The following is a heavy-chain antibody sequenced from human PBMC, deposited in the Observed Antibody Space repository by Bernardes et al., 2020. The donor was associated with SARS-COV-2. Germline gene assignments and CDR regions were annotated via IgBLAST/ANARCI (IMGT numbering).Heavy chain of an antibody. CDR2: IYTSGST. V-gene: IGHV4-4*07. Sequence: SETLSLTCTVSGGSISSYYWSWIRQPAGKGLEWIGRIYTSGSTNYNPSLKSRVTMSVDTSKNQFSLKLSSVTAADTAVYYCARDFPLRFLGGFDPWGQGTLVTVSS. CDR3: ARDFPLRFLGGFDP. J-gene: IGHJ5*02. D-gene: IGHD3-3*01. CDR1: GGSISSYY.